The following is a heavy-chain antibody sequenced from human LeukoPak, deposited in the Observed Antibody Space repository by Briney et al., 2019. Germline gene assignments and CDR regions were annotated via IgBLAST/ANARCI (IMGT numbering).Heavy chain of an antibody. V-gene: IGHV4-61*02. CDR1: GGSISSGSYY. CDR3: ARVKRDPVQGXTKNWFDP. Sequence: SETLSFTCTVSGGSISSGSYYWSWIRQPAGKGLEWIGRIYTSGSTNYNPSLKSRVTISVDKSKNQFSLKLSSVTAADTAVYYXARVKRDPVQGXTKNWFDP. J-gene: IGHJ5*02. D-gene: IGHD1-1*01. CDR2: IYTSGST.